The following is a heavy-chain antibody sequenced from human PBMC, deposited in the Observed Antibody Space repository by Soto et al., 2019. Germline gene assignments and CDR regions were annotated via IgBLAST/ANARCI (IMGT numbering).Heavy chain of an antibody. V-gene: IGHV3-23*01. Sequence: PGGSLRLSCAASGFTFSSYAMSWVRQAPGKGLEWVSAISGSGGSTYYADYVKGRFTISRDNSKNTLYLQMNSLRAEDTAVYYCAKGGYDILTGYYITPVDFDYWGQGTLVTVSS. CDR3: AKGGYDILTGYYITPVDFDY. J-gene: IGHJ4*02. CDR1: GFTFSSYA. D-gene: IGHD3-9*01. CDR2: ISGSGGST.